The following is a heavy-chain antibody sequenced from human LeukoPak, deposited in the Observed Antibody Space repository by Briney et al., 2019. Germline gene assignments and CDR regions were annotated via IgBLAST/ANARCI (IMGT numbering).Heavy chain of an antibody. V-gene: IGHV3-7*03. Sequence: PGGSLRLSCAASGFTFSSYWMNWVRQAPGNALEWVAYIKKDGSEKYYVDSVKGRFTIPRDNAKNSLYLQMNSLRAEDTAVYYCARHSSGQPFDYWGQGTLVTVSS. CDR3: ARHSSGQPFDY. CDR1: GFTFSSYW. CDR2: IKKDGSEK. J-gene: IGHJ4*02. D-gene: IGHD6-19*01.